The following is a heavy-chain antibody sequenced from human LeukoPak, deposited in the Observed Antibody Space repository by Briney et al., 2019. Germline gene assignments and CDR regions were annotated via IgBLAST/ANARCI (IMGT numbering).Heavy chain of an antibody. CDR2: ISYDGSNK. CDR1: GFTFSSYA. V-gene: IGHV3-30*04. D-gene: IGHD3-10*01. Sequence: PGRSLRLSCAASGFTFSSYAMHWVRQAPGKGLEWVAVISYDGSNKYYADSVKGRFTISRDNSKNTLYPQMNSLRAEDTAVYYCAKLSITMVRGVIGPFDYWGQGTLVTVSS. CDR3: AKLSITMVRGVIGPFDY. J-gene: IGHJ4*02.